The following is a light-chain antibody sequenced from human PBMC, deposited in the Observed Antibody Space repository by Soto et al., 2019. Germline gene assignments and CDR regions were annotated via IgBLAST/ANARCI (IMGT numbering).Light chain of an antibody. CDR1: QSIRRY. J-gene: IGKJ5*01. Sequence: MQMTQSPSSLSTSVGHRVTITCLASQSIRRYFTWYEQKPGQAPNLLISAASSLQSGVPSRFRGSGSGTDFTLSISSLPPEDFETYYCQQGHSFPITFGQGTRLEIK. CDR3: QQGHSFPIT. V-gene: IGKV1-39*01. CDR2: AAS.